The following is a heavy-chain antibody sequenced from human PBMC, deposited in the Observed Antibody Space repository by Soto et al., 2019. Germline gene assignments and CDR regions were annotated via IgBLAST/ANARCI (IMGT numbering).Heavy chain of an antibody. D-gene: IGHD4-17*01. Sequence: QVQLVQSGAEVKKPGASVKVSCKASGYTFTSYGISWVRQAPGQGLEWMGWISAYNGNTNYAQKLQGRVTMTTETSTSTAYVQLRSLRSDDTAVYYCARDRTTVTPLDFDYSGQGTLVTASS. CDR3: ARDRTTVTPLDFDY. CDR1: GYTFTSYG. CDR2: ISAYNGNT. J-gene: IGHJ4*02. V-gene: IGHV1-18*01.